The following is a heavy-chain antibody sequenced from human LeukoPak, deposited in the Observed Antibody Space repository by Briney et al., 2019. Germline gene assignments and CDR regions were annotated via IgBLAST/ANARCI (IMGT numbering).Heavy chain of an antibody. CDR3: AKESTGSYYYDSSGYPNPYYFDY. V-gene: IGHV3-23*01. CDR2: ICGSGGSK. D-gene: IGHD3-22*01. J-gene: IGHJ4*02. Sequence: GGSLRLSCAASGFTFSSYAMSWVRQAPGKGLEWVSAICGSGGSKYYADSVKGRFTISRDNSKNTLYLQMNSLRAEDTAVYYCAKESTGSYYYDSSGYPNPYYFDYWGQGTLVTVSS. CDR1: GFTFSSYA.